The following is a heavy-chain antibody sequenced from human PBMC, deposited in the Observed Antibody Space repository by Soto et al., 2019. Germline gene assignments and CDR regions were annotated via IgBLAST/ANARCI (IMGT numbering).Heavy chain of an antibody. J-gene: IGHJ2*01. D-gene: IGHD1-20*01. CDR3: AREVFRYFDL. CDR1: GYTLTRYG. V-gene: IGHV1-18*01. CDR2: ISAYNANT. Sequence: QVHLVQSGAEVKKPGASVKVSCKASGYTLTRYGITWVRQAPGQGLEWMGSISAYNANTNYAQKLQGRLTMTTDTSPSTAYMELRSLTSEDTAVYYCAREVFRYFDLWGRGTLVSVSS.